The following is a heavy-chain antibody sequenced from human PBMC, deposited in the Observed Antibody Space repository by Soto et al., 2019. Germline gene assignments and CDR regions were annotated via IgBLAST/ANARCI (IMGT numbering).Heavy chain of an antibody. V-gene: IGHV2-5*01. CDR3: HDNRWGPLTY. CDR1: GFSVSTEGVG. CDR2: IHWNDNK. Sequence: QITLKESGPTLVRPTQTLTLTCTFSGFSVSTEGVGVGWIRQPPGKALEWLARIHWNDNKYYRPSLKYRLTATRATPKNQVVFTMTTMDPVDTATYCCHDNRWGPLTYWGEETPVTVSS. D-gene: IGHD3-22*01. J-gene: IGHJ4*02.